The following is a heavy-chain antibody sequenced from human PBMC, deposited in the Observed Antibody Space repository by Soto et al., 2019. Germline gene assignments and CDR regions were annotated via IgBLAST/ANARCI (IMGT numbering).Heavy chain of an antibody. D-gene: IGHD6-13*01. V-gene: IGHV4-30-4*01. J-gene: IGHJ4*02. CDR2: IYYSGST. CDR1: GGSISSGDYY. Sequence: SETLSLTCTVSGGSISSGDYYWSWIRQPPGKGLEWIGYIYYSGSTYYNPSLKSRVTISVDTSKNQFSLKLSSVTAADTAVYYCARDRGSSSWYGAPDYWGQGTLVTVSS. CDR3: ARDRGSSSWYGAPDY.